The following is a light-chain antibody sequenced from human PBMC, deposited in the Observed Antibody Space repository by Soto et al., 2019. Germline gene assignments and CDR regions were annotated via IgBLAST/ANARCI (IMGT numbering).Light chain of an antibody. Sequence: DIQMTQSPSSLSASVGDRVTITSRASQNVVTYLNWYQLRPGKAPKFLIYAASSVQDVVPSRFSGSESGTEFNLNISNLQPEDSAIYYCQHSYRSPLTFGQGTNLEIK. J-gene: IGKJ2*01. CDR1: QNVVTY. CDR2: AAS. V-gene: IGKV1-39*01. CDR3: QHSYRSPLT.